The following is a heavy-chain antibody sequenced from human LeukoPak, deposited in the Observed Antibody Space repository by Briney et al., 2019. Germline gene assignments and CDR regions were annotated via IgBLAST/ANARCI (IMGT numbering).Heavy chain of an antibody. D-gene: IGHD3-22*01. CDR1: GFTFSSYA. CDR3: AKESGYDSSGYYAFNY. J-gene: IGHJ4*02. Sequence: GGSLRLSCAASGFTFSSYAMHWVRQAPGKGLEWVAVISYDGSNKYYADSVKGRFTISRDNSKNTLYLQMNSLRAEDTAVYYCAKESGYDSSGYYAFNYWGQGTLVTVSS. CDR2: ISYDGSNK. V-gene: IGHV3-30*04.